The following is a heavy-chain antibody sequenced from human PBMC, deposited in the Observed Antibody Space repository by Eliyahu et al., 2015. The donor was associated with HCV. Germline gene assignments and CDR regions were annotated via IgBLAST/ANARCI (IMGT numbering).Heavy chain of an antibody. V-gene: IGHV3-74*01. Sequence: EVQLVESGGGLVQPGGSLXXSXAAXGXXFSSXWMHWVRQAPGKGXVWVSRXNSDGSSTSYADSVKGRFTISRDNAKNTLYLQMNSLRAEDTAVYYCARDLGYSSSWYSFCDYWGQGTLVTVSS. CDR3: ARDLGYSSSWYSFCDY. CDR1: GXXFSSXW. CDR2: XNSDGSST. J-gene: IGHJ4*02. D-gene: IGHD6-13*01.